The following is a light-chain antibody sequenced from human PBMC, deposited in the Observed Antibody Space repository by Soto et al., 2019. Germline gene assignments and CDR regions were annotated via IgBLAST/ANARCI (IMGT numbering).Light chain of an antibody. J-gene: IGLJ1*01. CDR1: SGDIGSYNR. CDR2: EVT. Sequence: QSVLTQPASVSGSPGQSITISCTGTSGDIGSYNRVSWYQQHPGKAPKLIIYEVTDRPSGVSNRFSGSKSGNTASLTISGLQAEDEAEYYCSSYAGSNTYVFGTGTKLTVL. V-gene: IGLV2-14*01. CDR3: SSYAGSNTYV.